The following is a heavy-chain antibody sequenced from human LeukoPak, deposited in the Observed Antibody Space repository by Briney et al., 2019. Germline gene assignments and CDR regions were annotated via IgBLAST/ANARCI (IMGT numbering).Heavy chain of an antibody. CDR2: ISAYNGNT. CDR1: GYTSTSYG. Sequence: ASVKVSCKASGYTSTSYGISWVRQAPGQGLEWMGWISAYNGNTNYAQKLQGRVTMTTDTSTSTAYMELRSLSSVTAADTAVYYCARELVTERAFDIWGQGTMVTVSS. D-gene: IGHD5-18*01. CDR3: ARELVTERAFDI. V-gene: IGHV1-18*01. J-gene: IGHJ3*02.